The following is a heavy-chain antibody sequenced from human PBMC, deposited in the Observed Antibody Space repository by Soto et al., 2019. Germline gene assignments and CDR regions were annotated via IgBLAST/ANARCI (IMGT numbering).Heavy chain of an antibody. CDR2: IYHSGST. V-gene: IGHV4-30-2*01. D-gene: IGHD6-19*01. CDR1: GGSISSGGYS. CDR3: ARRDGSGWTIDY. J-gene: IGHJ4*02. Sequence: SETLSLTCAVSGGSISSGGYSWSWIRQPPGKGLEWIGYIYHSGSTYYNPSLKSRVTISVDRSKNQFSLKLSSATAADTAVYYCARRDGSGWTIDYWGQGTLVTVSS.